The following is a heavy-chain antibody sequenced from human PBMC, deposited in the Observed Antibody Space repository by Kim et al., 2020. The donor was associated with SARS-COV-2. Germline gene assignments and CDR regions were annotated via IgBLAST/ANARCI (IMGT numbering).Heavy chain of an antibody. CDR3: ARSCGGDCLAIGDYFHH. CDR2: IYYSDSN. V-gene: IGHV4-31*11. D-gene: IGHD2-21*02. Sequence: SGTLSLTCAVSGGSISSGGHYWTWIRQHPGKGLEWIGYIYYSDSNYYNPSLKRRVTITVDTSKNPFSLKLSSVTAADTAVYYCARSCGGDCLAIGDYFHHWGQGTLVTVSS. J-gene: IGHJ1*01. CDR1: GGSISSGGHY.